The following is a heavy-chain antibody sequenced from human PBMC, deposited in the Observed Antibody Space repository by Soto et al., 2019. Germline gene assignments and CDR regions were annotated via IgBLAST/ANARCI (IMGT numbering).Heavy chain of an antibody. Sequence: GGSLRLSCAASGFTFSSYAMSWVRQAPGKGLEWVSAISGSGGSTYYADSVKGRFTISRDNSKNTLYLQMNSLRAEDTAVCYCAKDTYYDILTGYYLVDYFDYWGQGTLVTVSS. V-gene: IGHV3-23*01. CDR2: ISGSGGST. CDR3: AKDTYYDILTGYYLVDYFDY. D-gene: IGHD3-9*01. CDR1: GFTFSSYA. J-gene: IGHJ4*02.